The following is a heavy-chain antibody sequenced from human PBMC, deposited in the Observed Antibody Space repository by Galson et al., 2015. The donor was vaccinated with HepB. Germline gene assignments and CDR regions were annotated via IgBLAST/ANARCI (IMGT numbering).Heavy chain of an antibody. CDR2: IYSGGST. CDR1: GFTVSSNY. V-gene: IGHV3-66*01. CDR3: ASPEVSTTVVTNDAFDI. J-gene: IGHJ3*02. Sequence: FLRLSCAASGFTVSSNYMSWVRQAPGKGLEWVSVIYSGGSTYYADSVKGRFTISRDNSKSTLYLQMNSLRAEDTAVYYCASPEVSTTVVTNDAFDIWGQGTMVTVSS. D-gene: IGHD4-23*01.